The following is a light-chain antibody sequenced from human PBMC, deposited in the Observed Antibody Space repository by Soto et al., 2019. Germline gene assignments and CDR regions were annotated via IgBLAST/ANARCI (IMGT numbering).Light chain of an antibody. Sequence: EIVLTQSPGTLSLSPGERATLSCRASQSVSSSYLAWYQQKPGQAPRLLIYGASSRATGIPDRFSGSGSGTDFTLTISRLEPEDFAVYYCHHYGRSPFGQGTRLEIK. CDR2: GAS. CDR1: QSVSSSY. J-gene: IGKJ5*01. V-gene: IGKV3-20*01. CDR3: HHYGRSP.